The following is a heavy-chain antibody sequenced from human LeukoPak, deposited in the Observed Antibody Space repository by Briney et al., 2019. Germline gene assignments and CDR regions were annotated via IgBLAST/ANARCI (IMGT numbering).Heavy chain of an antibody. CDR2: INPNSGGT. Sequence: ASVKVSCKASGYTFTGYYMHWVPQAPGQGLEWMGWINPNSGGTNYAQKFQGRVTMTRDTSISTAYMELSRLRSDDTPVYYCARVVYCSSTSCYNWFDPSGEGTLVTVSS. D-gene: IGHD2-2*01. V-gene: IGHV1-2*02. CDR3: ARVVYCSSTSCYNWFDP. CDR1: GYTFTGYY. J-gene: IGHJ5*02.